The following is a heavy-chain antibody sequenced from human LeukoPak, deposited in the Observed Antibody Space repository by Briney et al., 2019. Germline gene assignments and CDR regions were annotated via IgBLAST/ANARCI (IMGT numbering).Heavy chain of an antibody. CDR1: GYTFTGYY. D-gene: IGHD4-17*01. J-gene: IGHJ6*02. CDR3: ARDYGDYQYYYYGMDV. CDR2: INPNSGGT. Sequence: ASVKVSCTASGYTFTGYYMHWVRQAPGQGLEWMGWINPNSGGTNYAQKFQGRVTMTRDTSISTAYMELSRLRSDDTAVYYCARDYGDYQYYYYGMDVWGQGTTVKVSS. V-gene: IGHV1-2*02.